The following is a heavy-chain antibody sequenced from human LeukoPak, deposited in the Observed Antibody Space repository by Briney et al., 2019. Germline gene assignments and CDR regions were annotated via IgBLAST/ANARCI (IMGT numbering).Heavy chain of an antibody. CDR1: GGSFSGYY. CDR3: ARGQSHYFDY. V-gene: IGHV4-34*01. J-gene: IGHJ4*02. Sequence: SETLSLTCAVYGGSFSGYYWSWIRQPPGKGLEWIGEINHSGSTNYNPSLKSRVTISVDTSKNQFPLKLSSVTAADTAVYYCARGQSHYFDYWGQGTLVTVSS. CDR2: INHSGST.